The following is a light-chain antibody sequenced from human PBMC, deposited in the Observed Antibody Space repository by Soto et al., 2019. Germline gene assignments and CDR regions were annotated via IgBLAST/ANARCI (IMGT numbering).Light chain of an antibody. V-gene: IGKV3-11*01. CDR1: QSVSSY. CDR2: DAS. CDR3: QQRSNL. J-gene: IGKJ4*01. Sequence: EIVLTQSPATLSLSPGERATLSCRASQSVSSYLAWYQQKPGQAPRLLIYDASNRATGIPARFSGSGSGTAFTLTIRSLEPEDFAVYDCQQRSNLFGGGTKVEIK.